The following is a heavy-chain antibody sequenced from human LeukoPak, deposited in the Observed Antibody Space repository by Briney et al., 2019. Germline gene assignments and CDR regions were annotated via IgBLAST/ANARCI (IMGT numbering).Heavy chain of an antibody. CDR3: ARDSRRYFDPYYFDY. V-gene: IGHV3-21*01. CDR2: ISSSSSYI. Sequence: GGSLRLSCAASGFTFSSYSMNWVRQAPGKGLEWVSSISSSSSYIYYADSVKGRFTISRDNAKNSLYLQMNSLRAEDTAVYYCARDSRRYFDPYYFDYWGQGTLVTLSS. CDR1: GFTFSSYS. D-gene: IGHD3-9*01. J-gene: IGHJ4*02.